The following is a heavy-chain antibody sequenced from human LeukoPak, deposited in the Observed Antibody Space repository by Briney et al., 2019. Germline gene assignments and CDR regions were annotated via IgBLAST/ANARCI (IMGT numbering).Heavy chain of an antibody. J-gene: IGHJ4*02. D-gene: IGHD6-19*01. CDR2: INPNSGGT. V-gene: IGHV1-2*02. CDR1: GYTFTGYY. CDR3: ARVRTYSSGWYHLDY. Sequence: ASVKVSCKASGYTFTGYYMHWVRQAPGQGLEWMGWINPNSGGTNYAQKFQGRVTTTRDTSISTAYMELSRLRSDDTAVYYCARVRTYSSGWYHLDYWGQGTLVTVSS.